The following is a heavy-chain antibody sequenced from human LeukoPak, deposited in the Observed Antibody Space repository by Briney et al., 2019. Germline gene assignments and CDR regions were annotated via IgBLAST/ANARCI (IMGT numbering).Heavy chain of an antibody. CDR3: ARALDCTNGVCFGDDAFDI. D-gene: IGHD2-8*01. J-gene: IGHJ3*02. V-gene: IGHV1-69*02. CDR1: GGTSSSYT. Sequence: AASVKVSCKASGGTSSSYTISWVRQAPGQGLEWMERIIPIDGVENYAQKFQGRVTITADKLTSTAYMELSSLRSEDTAVYYCARALDCTNGVCFGDDAFDIWGQGTMVTVSS. CDR2: IIPIDGVE.